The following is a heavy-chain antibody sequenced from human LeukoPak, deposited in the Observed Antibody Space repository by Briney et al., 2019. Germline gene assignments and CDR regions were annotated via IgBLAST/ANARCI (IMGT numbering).Heavy chain of an antibody. CDR2: ISGSGGST. CDR3: AKAKDYGDYQFGTYFDY. D-gene: IGHD4-17*01. Sequence: PGGSLRLSCAASGFTFSSYAMSWVRQAPGKGLEWVSAISGSGGSTYYADSVKGRFTISRDNAKNSLYLQMNSLRAEDTALYYCAKAKDYGDYQFGTYFDYWGQGTLVTVSS. J-gene: IGHJ4*02. CDR1: GFTFSSYA. V-gene: IGHV3-23*01.